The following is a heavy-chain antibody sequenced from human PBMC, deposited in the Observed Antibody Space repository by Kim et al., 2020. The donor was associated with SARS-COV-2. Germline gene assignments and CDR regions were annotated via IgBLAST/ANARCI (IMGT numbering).Heavy chain of an antibody. CDR1: GGTFSSYA. V-gene: IGHV1-69*13. J-gene: IGHJ5*02. Sequence: SVKVSCKASGGTFSSYAISWVRQAPGQGLEWMGGIIPIFGTANYAQKFQGRVTITADESTSTAYMELSSLRSEDTAVYYCARVAGRGSGSYYNAFTDRGWFDPWGQGTLVTVSS. CDR3: ARVAGRGSGSYYNAFTDRGWFDP. D-gene: IGHD3-10*01. CDR2: IIPIFGTA.